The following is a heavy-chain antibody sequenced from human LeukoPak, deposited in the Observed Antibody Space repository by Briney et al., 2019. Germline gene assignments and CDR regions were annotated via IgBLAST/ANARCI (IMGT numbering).Heavy chain of an antibody. D-gene: IGHD3-9*01. V-gene: IGHV3-7*01. CDR3: ARDDYYDILTNNYYYYGMDV. CDR2: IKQDGSEK. CDR1: GFTFSSYW. Sequence: PGGSLRLSCAASGFTFSSYWMSWVRQAPGKGLEWVANIKQDGSEKYYVDSVRGRFTISRDNAKNSLYLQMNSLRAEDTAVYYCARDDYYDILTNNYYYYGMDVWGQGTTVTVSS. J-gene: IGHJ6*02.